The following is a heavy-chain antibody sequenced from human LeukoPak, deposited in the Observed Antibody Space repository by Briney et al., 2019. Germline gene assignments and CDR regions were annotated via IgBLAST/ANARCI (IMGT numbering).Heavy chain of an antibody. CDR2: INPNSGGT. Sequence: ASVKVSCKASGYTFTGYYMHWVRQAPGQGLEWMGWINPNSGGTNYAQKFQGRVTMTRDTSISTAYMELSRLRSDDTAVYYCAREMDTAMVPLLDYWGQGTLVTVSS. J-gene: IGHJ4*02. CDR1: GYTFTGYY. CDR3: AREMDTAMVPLLDY. V-gene: IGHV1-2*02. D-gene: IGHD5-18*01.